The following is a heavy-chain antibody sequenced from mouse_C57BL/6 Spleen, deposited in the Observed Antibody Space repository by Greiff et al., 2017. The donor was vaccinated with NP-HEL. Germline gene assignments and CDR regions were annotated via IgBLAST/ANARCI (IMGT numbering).Heavy chain of an antibody. CDR2: INPNNGGT. CDR1: GYTFTDYY. Sequence: VQLQQSGPELVKPGASVKISCKASGYTFTDYYMNWVKQSHGKSLEWIGDINPNNGGTSYNQKFKGKATLTVDKSSSTAYMELRSLTSEDSAVYYCARVLKGGYAMDYWGQGTSVTVSS. V-gene: IGHV1-26*01. J-gene: IGHJ4*01. CDR3: ARVLKGGYAMDY.